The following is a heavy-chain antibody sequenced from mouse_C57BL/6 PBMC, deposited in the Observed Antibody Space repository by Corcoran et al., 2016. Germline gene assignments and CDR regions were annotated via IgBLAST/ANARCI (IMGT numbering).Heavy chain of an antibody. CDR3: AREGKDSSGPFAY. J-gene: IGHJ3*01. D-gene: IGHD3-2*02. Sequence: QVQLQQSGAELVKPGASVKISCKASGYAFSSYWMNWVKQRPGKGLEWIGQIYPGDGDTNYNGKFKGKATLTADKSSSTAYMQLSSLTSEDSAVYFCAREGKDSSGPFAYWGQGTLVTVSA. V-gene: IGHV1-80*01. CDR1: GYAFSSYW. CDR2: IYPGDGDT.